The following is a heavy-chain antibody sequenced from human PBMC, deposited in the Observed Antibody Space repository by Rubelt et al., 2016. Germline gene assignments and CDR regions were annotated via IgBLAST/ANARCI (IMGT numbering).Heavy chain of an antibody. J-gene: IGHJ2*01. CDR2: INPSGGST. CDR3: ARQDYGGNYWYFDL. Sequence: QVQLVQSGAEVKKPGASVKVSCKASGYTFTSYYMHWVRQAPGQGLQWMGIINPSGGSTSYAQKFQGRVTMTRDTSTRSVYMGLSSLRSEDTAVYYCARQDYGGNYWYFDLWGRGTLVTVSS. V-gene: IGHV1-46*01. CDR1: GYTFTSYY. D-gene: IGHD4-23*01.